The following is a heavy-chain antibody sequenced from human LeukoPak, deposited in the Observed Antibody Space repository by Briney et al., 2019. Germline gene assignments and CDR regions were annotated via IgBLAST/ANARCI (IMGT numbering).Heavy chain of an antibody. CDR2: ISSSSSTI. V-gene: IGHV3-48*01. CDR3: ARDPQGSSWSFDY. Sequence: GGSLRLSCAASGFTFSSYSMNWVRQAPGKGLEWVSYISSSSSTIYYADSVKGRFTISRDNAKNSLYLQMSSLRAEDTAVYYCARDPQGSSWSFDYWGQGTLVTVSS. D-gene: IGHD6-13*01. J-gene: IGHJ4*02. CDR1: GFTFSSYS.